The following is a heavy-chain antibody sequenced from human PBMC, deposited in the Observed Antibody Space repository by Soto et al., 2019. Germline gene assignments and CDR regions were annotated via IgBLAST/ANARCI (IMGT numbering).Heavy chain of an antibody. CDR3: AHRGYGDYPRDNWFDP. D-gene: IGHD4-17*01. J-gene: IGHJ5*02. CDR1: GFSLSSAGAG. V-gene: IGHV2-5*01. CDR2: IYWNDDK. Sequence: QITLKESGPTLVKPTQTLTLTCTFSGFSLSSAGAGVGWIRQPPGKGLEWLAVIYWNDDKRYSPSLKSRLTITKDTSKNQVVLLMTNMDPVDTATYYCAHRGYGDYPRDNWFDPWGRGALVTVSS.